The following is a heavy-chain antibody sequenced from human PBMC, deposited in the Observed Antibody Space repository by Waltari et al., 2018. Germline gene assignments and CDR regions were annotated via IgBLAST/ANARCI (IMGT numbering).Heavy chain of an antibody. Sequence: QVQLQESGPGLVKPSETLSLTCTVSGGSISSYYWSWIRQPPGTGLEWIGYIYYSGSTNYNPSLKSRVTISVDTSKNQFSLKLSSVTAADTAVYYCARQGSRVVVAARDYYYGMDVWCQGTTVTVSS. CDR1: GGSISSYY. CDR3: ARQGSRVVVAARDYYYGMDV. CDR2: IYYSGST. J-gene: IGHJ6*02. V-gene: IGHV4-59*08. D-gene: IGHD2-15*01.